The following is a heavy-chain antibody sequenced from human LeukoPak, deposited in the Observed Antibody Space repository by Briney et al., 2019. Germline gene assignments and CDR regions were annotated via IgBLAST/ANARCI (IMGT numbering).Heavy chain of an antibody. J-gene: IGHJ3*02. CDR3: ARVSNYDFWSGYYRAYAFDI. CDR2: ISSSSSYI. CDR1: GFTFSSYS. D-gene: IGHD3-3*01. V-gene: IGHV3-21*01. Sequence: GGSLRLSCAASGFTFSSYSMNWVRQAPGKGLEWVSSISSSSSYIYYADSVKGRFTISRDNAKNSPYLQMNSLRAEDTAVYYCARVSNYDFWSGYYRAYAFDIWGQGTMVTVSS.